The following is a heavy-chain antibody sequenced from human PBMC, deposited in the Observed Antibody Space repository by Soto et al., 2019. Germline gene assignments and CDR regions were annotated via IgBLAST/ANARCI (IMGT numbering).Heavy chain of an antibody. V-gene: IGHV3-30*18. J-gene: IGHJ6*02. CDR3: AKWGLSGHGMDV. D-gene: IGHD7-27*01. CDR2: TSYDGSKK. Sequence: QVQLVESGGGVVKPGRPLSLSCAAFGNISRSNGMNWARRAPARGLEGVAVTSYDGSKKYYADSVKGRFTISKDNSKNTVYLQMNSLRIEDTAVYYCAKWGLSGHGMDVWGQGTTVTVSS. CDR1: GNISRSNG.